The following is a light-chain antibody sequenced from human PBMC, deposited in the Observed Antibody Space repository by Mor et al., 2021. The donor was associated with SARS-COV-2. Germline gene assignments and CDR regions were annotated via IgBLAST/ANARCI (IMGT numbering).Light chain of an antibody. CDR2: DND. Sequence: LPGTAPKLLIYDNDKRPSGIPDRFSGSKSGTSATLDITGLQTEDEADYYCGTWDSSHVIFGGGTKL. V-gene: IGLV1-51*01. CDR3: GTWDSSHVI. J-gene: IGLJ2*01.